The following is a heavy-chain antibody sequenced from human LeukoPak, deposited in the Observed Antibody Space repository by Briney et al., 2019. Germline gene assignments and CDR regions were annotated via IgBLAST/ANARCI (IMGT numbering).Heavy chain of an antibody. CDR1: GFTFTNAW. J-gene: IGHJ6*02. V-gene: IGHV3-23*01. Sequence: PGGSLRLSCAAYGFTFTNAWMSWVRQAPGKGLEWVSAISGSGGSTYYADSVKGRFTISRDNSKNTLYLQMNSLRAEDTAVYYCAKRGSSGWQTYYYYYGMDVWGQGTTVTVSS. CDR2: ISGSGGST. CDR3: AKRGSSGWQTYYYYYGMDV. D-gene: IGHD6-19*01.